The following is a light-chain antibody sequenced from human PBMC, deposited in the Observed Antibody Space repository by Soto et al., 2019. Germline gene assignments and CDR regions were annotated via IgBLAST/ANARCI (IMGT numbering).Light chain of an antibody. J-gene: IGKJ1*01. Sequence: ETVLTQSPATLSLSPGERATLPCRASQSVSSYFAWYQQKPGQAPRLLIYDTSNRATGIAARFSGGRSGTDFTLTISSLEPEDFAVYYCQQRSNWPPSWTFGQGTKVEIK. CDR1: QSVSSY. CDR2: DTS. V-gene: IGKV3-11*01. CDR3: QQRSNWPPSWT.